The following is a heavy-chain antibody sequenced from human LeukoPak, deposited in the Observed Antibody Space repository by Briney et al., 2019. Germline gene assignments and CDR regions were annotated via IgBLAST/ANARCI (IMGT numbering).Heavy chain of an antibody. V-gene: IGHV1-69*13. J-gene: IGHJ5*02. CDR3: ARSLVLMVYAKSMYWFDP. CDR1: GGTFSSYA. D-gene: IGHD2-8*01. CDR2: IIPIFGTA. Sequence: ASVQVSCKASGGTFSSYAISWVRQAPGQGLEWMGGIIPIFGTANYAQKFQGRVTITADESTSTAYMELSSLRSEDTAVYYCARSLVLMVYAKSMYWFDPWGQGTLVTVSS.